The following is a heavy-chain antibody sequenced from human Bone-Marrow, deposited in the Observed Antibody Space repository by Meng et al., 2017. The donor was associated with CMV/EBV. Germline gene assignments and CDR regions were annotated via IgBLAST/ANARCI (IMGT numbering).Heavy chain of an antibody. J-gene: IGHJ6*02. CDR1: GYTFTSYD. CDR2: ISAYNGNT. Sequence: ASVKVSCKASGYTFTSYDINWVRQATGQGLEWMGWISAYNGNTNYAQKLQGRVTMTTDTSTSTAYMELRSLRSDDTAVHYCARAWSGRNLYYYYGMDVWGQGTTVTVSS. CDR3: ARAWSGRNLYYYYGMDV. V-gene: IGHV1-18*01. D-gene: IGHD3-3*01.